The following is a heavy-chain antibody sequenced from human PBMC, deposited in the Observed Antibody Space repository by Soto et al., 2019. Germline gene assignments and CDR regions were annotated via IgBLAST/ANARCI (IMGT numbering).Heavy chain of an antibody. CDR1: GFTFSSYG. CDR2: IWYDGSNK. D-gene: IGHD5-18*01. J-gene: IGHJ4*02. V-gene: IGHV3-33*01. CDR3: ARESDTAMGYFDY. Sequence: PGRSLRLSCAASGFTFSSYGMHWVRQAPGKGLEWVAVIWYDGSNKYYADSVKGRFTISRDNSKNTLYLQMNSLRAEDTAVYYCARESDTAMGYFDYWGQGTLVTVSS.